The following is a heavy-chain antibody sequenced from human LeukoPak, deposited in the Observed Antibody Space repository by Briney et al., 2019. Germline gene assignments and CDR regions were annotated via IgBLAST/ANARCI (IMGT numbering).Heavy chain of an antibody. CDR2: IYGIGST. V-gene: IGHV4-4*07. CDR1: GGSIRSY. CDR3: ARGPTLRYCSGGSCYSHYYYYYMDV. Sequence: SETLSLTCTVSGGSIRSYWCWIRQPAGQGLEWIGRIYGIGSTNYNPSLKSRVTISVDTSKNQLSLELSSVTAADTAVYYCARGPTLRYCSGGSCYSHYYYYYMDVWGKGTTVTVSS. D-gene: IGHD2-15*01. J-gene: IGHJ6*03.